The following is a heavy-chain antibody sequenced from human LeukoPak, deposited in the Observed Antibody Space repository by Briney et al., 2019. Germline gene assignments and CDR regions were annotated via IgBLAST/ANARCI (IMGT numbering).Heavy chain of an antibody. D-gene: IGHD3-22*01. V-gene: IGHV3-74*01. Sequence: GGSLRLSCAASVFTFSSYWMHWVRQAPGKGLVWVSRINSDGSSTSYADSVKGRFTISRDNAKNTLYLQMNSLRAEDTAVYYCARDAIDSSGTSNDYWGQGTLVTVSS. J-gene: IGHJ4*02. CDR1: VFTFSSYW. CDR2: INSDGSST. CDR3: ARDAIDSSGTSNDY.